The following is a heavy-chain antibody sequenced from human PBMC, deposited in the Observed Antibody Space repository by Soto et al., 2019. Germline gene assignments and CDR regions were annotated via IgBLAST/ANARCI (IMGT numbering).Heavy chain of an antibody. J-gene: IGHJ6*02. CDR1: GFTFSDHA. CDR3: ARAPAGDYTLYHYYTMDV. CDR2: VWFDGGNK. D-gene: IGHD4-17*01. Sequence: QVQLVASGGGVVQPGTSLRLSCAASGFTFSDHAMHWVRQAPGKGLEWVAVVWFDGGNKFYTDSVKGRFTISRDNSKKTLFLQMNSLRVVDTAVYYCARAPAGDYTLYHYYTMDVWGQGTPVTVSS. V-gene: IGHV3-33*01.